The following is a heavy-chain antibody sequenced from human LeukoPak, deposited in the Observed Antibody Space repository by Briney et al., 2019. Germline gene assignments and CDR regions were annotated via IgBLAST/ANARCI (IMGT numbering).Heavy chain of an antibody. V-gene: IGHV3-7*01. J-gene: IGHJ4*02. Sequence: PGGSLRLSCAAAGFTFSSYWMRWVRQAPGKWLGWVVNLEQDGSKKYYVGSVNGPFTISRDNAKNSLYLQMNSLRADDTAVYYCARGRLPSRYCGYDYWGRGTLVIVSS. CDR2: LEQDGSKK. D-gene: IGHD5-12*01. CDR3: ARGRLPSRYCGYDY. CDR1: GFTFSSYW.